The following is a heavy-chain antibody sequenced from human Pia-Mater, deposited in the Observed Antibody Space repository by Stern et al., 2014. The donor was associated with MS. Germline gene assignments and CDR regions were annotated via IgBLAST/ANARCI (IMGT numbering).Heavy chain of an antibody. CDR1: GG. V-gene: IGHV1-69*06. J-gene: IGHJ5*02. CDR2: VIPFVGTS. D-gene: IGHD3-10*01. CDR3: ARGSGDNWFGP. Sequence: QVQLVQSGAEVKQPGSSVKVSCKASGGISWVRQAPGQGLEWMGGVIPFVGTSNYAQKFQGRVIITADKSTNTTYLHLSRLTSADTAVYYCARGSGDNWFGPWGQGTLVTVSS.